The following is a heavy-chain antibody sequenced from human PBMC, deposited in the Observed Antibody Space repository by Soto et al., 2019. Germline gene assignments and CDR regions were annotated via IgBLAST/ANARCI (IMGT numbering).Heavy chain of an antibody. CDR2: ISYDGTNK. CDR3: AQVPRYTVTPPDDY. J-gene: IGHJ4*02. D-gene: IGHD4-17*01. Sequence: QVQLVESGGGVVQPGRSLRLSCVASGFIFGSYGMHWVRQAPGEALEWVAVISYDGTNKYYADSVKGRFTISRDNSKNTLWLQMNSLRAKDTAVYYCAQVPRYTVTPPDDYWGQGTLVTVSS. CDR1: GFIFGSYG. V-gene: IGHV3-30*18.